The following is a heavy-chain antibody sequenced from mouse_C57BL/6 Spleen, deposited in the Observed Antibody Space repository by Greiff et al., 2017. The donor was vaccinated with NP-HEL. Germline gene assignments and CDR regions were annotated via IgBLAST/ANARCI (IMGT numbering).Heavy chain of an antibody. V-gene: IGHV1-7*01. J-gene: IGHJ3*01. CDR1: GYTFTSYW. CDR3: AREAFTTVVAPGFAY. CDR2: INPSSGYT. Sequence: VQLQQSGAELAKPGASVKLSCKASGYTFTSYWMHWVKQRPGQGLEWIGYINPSSGYTKYNQKFKDKATLTADKSSSTAYMQLSSLTYEDSAVYDCAREAFTTVVAPGFAYWGQGTLVTVSA. D-gene: IGHD1-1*01.